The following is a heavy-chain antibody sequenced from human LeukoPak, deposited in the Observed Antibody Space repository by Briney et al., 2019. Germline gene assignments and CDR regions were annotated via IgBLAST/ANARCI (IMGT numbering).Heavy chain of an antibody. CDR1: GGSISSGGYY. CDR2: IYYSGST. CDR3: ARDNYGSGSCIDF. Sequence: SETLSLTCTVSGGSISSGGYYWSWIRQLSGKGLEWIGYIYYSGSTYYNPSLKSRVTISVDTSKNQFSLKLSSVTAADTAVYYCARDNYGSGSCIDFWGQGTLVTVSS. D-gene: IGHD3-10*01. J-gene: IGHJ4*02. V-gene: IGHV4-31*03.